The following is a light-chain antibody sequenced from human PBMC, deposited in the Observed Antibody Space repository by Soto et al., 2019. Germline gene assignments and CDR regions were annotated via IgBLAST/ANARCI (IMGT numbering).Light chain of an antibody. J-gene: IGKJ5*01. CDR3: QQYYSNPIT. Sequence: DIVMTQSPDSLAVSLGERATINCKSSQSVLSSYDSKNYLAWHQQKPGQPPKLLIYWASTRESGVPERFSGSGSGTYFALTISSLQAEDVAVYYCQQYYSNPITFGQGTRLEIK. CDR2: WAS. CDR1: QSVLSSYDSKNY. V-gene: IGKV4-1*01.